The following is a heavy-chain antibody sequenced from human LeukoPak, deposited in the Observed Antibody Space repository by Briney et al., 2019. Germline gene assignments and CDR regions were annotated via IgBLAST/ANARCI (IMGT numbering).Heavy chain of an antibody. CDR3: ARWSYCSSTSCYYDAFDI. CDR1: GGSISSDTYY. CDR2: VYTSGST. Sequence: PSETLSLTCTVSGGSISSDTYYWSWIRQPAGKGLEWIGRVYTSGSTSYNPSLKSRVTISVDTSKNQFSLKLTSVTAADTAVYYCARWSYCSSTSCYYDAFDIWGQGTMVTVSS. V-gene: IGHV4-61*02. D-gene: IGHD2-2*01. J-gene: IGHJ3*02.